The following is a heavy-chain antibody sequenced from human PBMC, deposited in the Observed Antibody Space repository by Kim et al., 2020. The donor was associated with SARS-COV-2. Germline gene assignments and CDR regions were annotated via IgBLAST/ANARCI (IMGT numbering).Heavy chain of an antibody. D-gene: IGHD6-13*01. Sequence: GGSLRLSCAASGFTFSSYDMHWVRQATGKGLEWVSTINTAGDTYYPGSVKGRFTISRENAKNYLYLQMNSLRAGDTAVYYCARGRSGAAGNYYFYGMDVWGRGTTVTVSS. CDR3: ARGRSGAAGNYYFYGMDV. CDR2: INTAGDT. CDR1: GFTFSSYD. V-gene: IGHV3-13*04. J-gene: IGHJ6*02.